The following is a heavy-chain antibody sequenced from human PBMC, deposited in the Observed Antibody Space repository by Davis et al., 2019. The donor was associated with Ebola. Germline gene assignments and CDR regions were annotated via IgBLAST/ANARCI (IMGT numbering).Heavy chain of an antibody. D-gene: IGHD1/OR15-1a*01. CDR1: GYTFTSYS. CDR2: IYTGDSDT. Sequence: GQSLKISCKASGYTFTSYSIACVRQMPGKGLEWMAIIYTGDSDTRYSPSFQGQVTISADKSISTAYLQWSSLKASDTAMYYCARWGNWNKGWFDPWGQGTLVTVSS. CDR3: ARWGNWNKGWFDP. J-gene: IGHJ5*02. V-gene: IGHV5-51*01.